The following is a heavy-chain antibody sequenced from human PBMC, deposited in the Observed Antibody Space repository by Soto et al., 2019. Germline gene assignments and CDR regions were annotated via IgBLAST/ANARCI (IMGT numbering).Heavy chain of an antibody. D-gene: IGHD3-10*01. CDR1: GYTFTSYD. CDR3: ARGGLWFGALDTFDI. J-gene: IGHJ3*02. CDR2: MNPNSGDT. Sequence: QVQLVQSGAEVKKPGASVKVSCKASGYTFTSYDINWVRQATGQGLEWMGWMNPNSGDTGYAQKCQGYVTTTRDTSISTAYMELSSLRSEDTAVYYGARGGLWFGALDTFDIWGQGTMVTVSS. V-gene: IGHV1-8*01.